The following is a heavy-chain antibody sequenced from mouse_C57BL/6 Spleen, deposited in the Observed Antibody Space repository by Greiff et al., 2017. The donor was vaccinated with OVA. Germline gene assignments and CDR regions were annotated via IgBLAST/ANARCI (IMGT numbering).Heavy chain of an antibody. V-gene: IGHV1-50*01. D-gene: IGHD2-12*01. CDR3: ARRTDYSAWFAY. CDR2: IDPSDSYT. CDR1: GYTFTSYW. Sequence: QVQLQQSGAELVKPGASVKLSCKASGYTFTSYWMQWVKQRPGQGLEWIGEIDPSDSYTNYNQKFKGKATLTVDTSSSTAYMQLSSLTSEDSAVYYCARRTDYSAWFAYWGQGTLVTVSA. J-gene: IGHJ3*01.